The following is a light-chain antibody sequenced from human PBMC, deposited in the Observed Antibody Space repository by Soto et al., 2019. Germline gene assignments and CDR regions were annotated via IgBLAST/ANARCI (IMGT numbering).Light chain of an antibody. V-gene: IGKV3-20*01. J-gene: IGKJ5*01. CDR2: GVS. Sequence: EVVLTQSPGTLSLSPGERATLSCRASQSVTSNYLAWYQQKPGQAPRLLIYGVSSRATGIPDRFSGSGSGTDLTITISRLQSEDFEVYYCQHYGTSWITFGQGTRLEIK. CDR3: QHYGTSWIT. CDR1: QSVTSNY.